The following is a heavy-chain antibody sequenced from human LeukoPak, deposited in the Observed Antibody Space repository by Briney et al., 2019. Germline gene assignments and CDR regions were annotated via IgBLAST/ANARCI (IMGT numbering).Heavy chain of an antibody. V-gene: IGHV1-69*04. Sequence: SVKVSCKASGGTFSSYAISWVRQAPGQGLEWMGRIIPILGIANYAQKFQGRVTITADKSTSTAYMELSSLRSEDTAVYYCARSCSGSYIADPWGQGTLVTVSS. D-gene: IGHD1-26*01. CDR2: IIPILGIA. CDR3: ARSCSGSYIADP. CDR1: GGTFSSYA. J-gene: IGHJ5*02.